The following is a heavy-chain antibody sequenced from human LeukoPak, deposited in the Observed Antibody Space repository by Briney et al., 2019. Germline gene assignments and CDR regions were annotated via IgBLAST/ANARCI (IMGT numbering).Heavy chain of an antibody. CDR3: AKDVRTRVRGVISGDYFDS. V-gene: IGHV3-33*06. CDR1: GFTFSSYG. Sequence: PGGSLRLSCAASGFTFSSYGMHWVRQAPGKGLEWVAVIWYDGSNKYYADSVKGRFTISRDNSKNKLYLQMNSLRAEATAVYYCAKDVRTRVRGVISGDYFDSWGQGTLVTVSS. J-gene: IGHJ4*02. D-gene: IGHD3-10*01. CDR2: IWYDGSNK.